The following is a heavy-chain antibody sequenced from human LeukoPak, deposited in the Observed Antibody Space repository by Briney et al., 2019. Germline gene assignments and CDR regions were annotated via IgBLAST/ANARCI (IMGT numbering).Heavy chain of an antibody. CDR3: ARALVSGSSSAFDI. CDR2: INHSGST. D-gene: IGHD6-6*01. Sequence: SETLSLTCAVYGGSFSGYYWSWIRQPPGKGLEWIGEINHSGSTNYNPSLKSRVTISVDTSKNQFSLKLSSVTAADTAVYYCARALVSGSSSAFDIWGQGTMVTVSS. V-gene: IGHV4-34*01. J-gene: IGHJ3*02. CDR1: GGSFSGYY.